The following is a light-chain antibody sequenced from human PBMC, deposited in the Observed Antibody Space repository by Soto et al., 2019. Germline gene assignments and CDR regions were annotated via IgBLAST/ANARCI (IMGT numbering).Light chain of an antibody. V-gene: IGKV1-5*03. CDR2: KAS. CDR1: QSISSW. Sequence: DIQLTQSPSSLSASVGDRVTITCRASQSISSWLAWYQQKPGKAPNLLIHKASHLESGVPSRFSGSGSGTEFTLTISSLQPGDFATYYCQHYNTYPRTFGQGTKVDIK. CDR3: QHYNTYPRT. J-gene: IGKJ1*01.